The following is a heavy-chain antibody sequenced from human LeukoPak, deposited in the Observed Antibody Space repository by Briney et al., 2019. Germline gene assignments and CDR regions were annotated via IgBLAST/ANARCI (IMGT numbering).Heavy chain of an antibody. Sequence: SETLSLTCTVSGGSISSGGYYWSWIRQHPGKGLEWIGYIYYSGSTYYNPSLKSRLTISVDPSKNQFSLKLSSVTAADTAVYYCTRQRSCSWYFDLWGRGTLVTVSS. CDR2: IYYSGST. CDR1: GGSISSGGYY. V-gene: IGHV4-31*03. D-gene: IGHD3-10*01. CDR3: TRQRSCSWYFDL. J-gene: IGHJ2*01.